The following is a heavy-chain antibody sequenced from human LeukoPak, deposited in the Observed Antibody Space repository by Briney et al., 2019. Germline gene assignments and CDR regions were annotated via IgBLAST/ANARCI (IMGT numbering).Heavy chain of an antibody. CDR2: SSSSGSST. V-gene: IGHV3-11*01. CDR1: GFSYSDYY. D-gene: IGHD6-25*01. Sequence: GGSLRLSCAASGFSYSDYYMNWIRQAPGKGLEWVSYSSSSGSSTYYADSVKGRFTISRDYAKNALFLQMNSLRAEDTAVYYCTAAPNTTPGSLGHWGQGTLVTVSS. J-gene: IGHJ4*02. CDR3: TAAPNTTPGSLGH.